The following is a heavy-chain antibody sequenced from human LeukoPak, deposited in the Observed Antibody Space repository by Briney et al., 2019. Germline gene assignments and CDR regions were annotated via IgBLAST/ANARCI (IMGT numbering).Heavy chain of an antibody. CDR3: ARVVVMRGRWLDY. J-gene: IGHJ4*02. CDR1: GGSISSGDYY. Sequence: SQTLSLTCTVSGGSISSGDYYWSWIRQPPGKGLEWIGYIYYSGSTYYNPSLKSRVTISVDTSKNQFSLKLSSVTGADTAVYYCARVVVMRGRWLDYWGQGTLVTVSS. CDR2: IYYSGST. D-gene: IGHD3-22*01. V-gene: IGHV4-30-4*08.